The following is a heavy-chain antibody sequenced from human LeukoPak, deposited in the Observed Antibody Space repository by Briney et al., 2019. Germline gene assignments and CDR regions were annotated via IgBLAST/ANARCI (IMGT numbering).Heavy chain of an antibody. D-gene: IGHD2-2*01. CDR2: ISSSSSYI. V-gene: IGHV3-21*01. J-gene: IGHJ6*04. CDR3: AREGIVPAARDYYYYYGMDV. CDR1: GFTFSSNW. Sequence: GGSLRLSCAASGFTFSSNWMTWVRQAPGKGLEWVSSISSSSSYIYYADSVKGRFTISRDNAKNSLYLQMNSLRAEDTAVYYCAREGIVPAARDYYYYYGMDVWGKGTTVTVSS.